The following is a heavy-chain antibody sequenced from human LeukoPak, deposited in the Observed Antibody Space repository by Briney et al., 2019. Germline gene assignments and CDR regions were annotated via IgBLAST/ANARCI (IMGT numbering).Heavy chain of an antibody. D-gene: IGHD3-22*01. CDR2: ISGSGGST. CDR3: AKMSSGYPPYYLDY. CDR1: GFTFSRFA. V-gene: IGHV3-23*01. J-gene: IGHJ4*02. Sequence: GGSLRLSCAASGFTFSRFAMSWVRQAPGKGLERVSAISGSGGSTYYADSVKGRFTISRDNSKNTLYLQMNSLRAEDTAVYYCAKMSSGYPPYYLDYWGQGTLLTVSS.